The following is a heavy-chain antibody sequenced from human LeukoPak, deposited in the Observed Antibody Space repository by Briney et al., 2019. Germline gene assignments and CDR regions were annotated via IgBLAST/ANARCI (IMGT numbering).Heavy chain of an antibody. Sequence: ASVKVSCKASGYTFTSYYMHWVRQAPGQGLECMGIINPSGGSTSYAQKFQGRVTMTRDTSTSTVYMELSSLRSEDTAVYYCARGRSLLGVPAANIPFDYWGQGTLVTVSS. J-gene: IGHJ4*02. CDR1: GYTFTSYY. CDR2: INPSGGST. V-gene: IGHV1-46*01. CDR3: ARGRSLLGVPAANIPFDY. D-gene: IGHD2-2*01.